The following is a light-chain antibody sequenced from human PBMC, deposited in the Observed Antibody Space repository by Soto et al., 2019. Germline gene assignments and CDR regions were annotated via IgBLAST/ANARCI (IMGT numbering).Light chain of an antibody. J-gene: IGKJ1*01. CDR2: GAS. V-gene: IGKV3-15*01. CDR3: QQQYNKPQT. CDR1: QSVSSN. Sequence: EIVMTHSPATLSLSPWEIATLSCRAGQSVSSNLAWYQQKPGQAPRLLIYGASTRATGIPARFTCSGAVTAYTPPTSSLQSVDFAEDHCQQQYNKPQTFGQGTKVDIK.